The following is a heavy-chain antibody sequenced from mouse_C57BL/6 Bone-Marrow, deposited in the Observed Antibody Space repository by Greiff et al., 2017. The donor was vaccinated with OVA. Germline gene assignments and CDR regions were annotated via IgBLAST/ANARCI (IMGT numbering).Heavy chain of an antibody. J-gene: IGHJ4*01. CDR3: ARTGIYYDYDGYAMDY. CDR1: GFSLTSYG. Sequence: VMLVESGPGLVQPSQSLSITCTVSGFSLTSYGVHWVRQSPGKGLEWLGVIWSGGSTDYNAAFISRLSISKDNSKSQVFFKMNSLQADDTAIYYCARTGIYYDYDGYAMDYWGQGTSVTVSS. V-gene: IGHV2-2*01. CDR2: IWSGGST. D-gene: IGHD2-4*01.